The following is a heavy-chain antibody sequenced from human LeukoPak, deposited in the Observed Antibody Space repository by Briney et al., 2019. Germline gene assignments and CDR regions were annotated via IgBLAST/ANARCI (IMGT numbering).Heavy chain of an antibody. V-gene: IGHV3-23*01. J-gene: IGHJ4*02. CDR1: GFTFSYA. D-gene: IGHD3-10*01. CDR2: ISGSGGST. Sequence: GGSLRLSCAASGFTFSYAMSWVRQAPGKGLEWVSAISGSGGSTYYADSVKGRFTISRDNAKNSLYLQMNSLRAEDTAVYYCAREWFGDFYYWGQGTLVTVSS. CDR3: AREWFGDFYY.